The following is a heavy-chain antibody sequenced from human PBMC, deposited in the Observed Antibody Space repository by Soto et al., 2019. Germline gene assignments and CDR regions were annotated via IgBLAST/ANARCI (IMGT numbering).Heavy chain of an antibody. CDR1: GFAFSDAW. CDR3: TTGVFAILDN. CDR2: IKSKSDGGAT. J-gene: IGHJ4*02. V-gene: IGHV3-15*06. D-gene: IGHD2-21*01. Sequence: GGSLRLSCAASGFAFSDAWMNWVRQAPGKGLEWVGRIKSKSDGGATHYAAPVKGRFTISRDDSKNTLFLQMTGLRRVDTAVYYCTTGVFAILDNWGQGTLVTVSS.